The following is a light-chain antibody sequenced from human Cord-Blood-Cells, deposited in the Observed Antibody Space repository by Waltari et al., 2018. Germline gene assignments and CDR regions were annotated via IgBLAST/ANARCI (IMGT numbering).Light chain of an antibody. CDR2: GAS. CDR1: QSVSSSY. Sequence: EIVLTQSPGTLSLSPGERATLSCRASQSVSSSYLAWYQQKPGQAPRLLIYGASSRATGIPDRVSGSGSGTDFTLTISRLDPEDFAVYYWQQYGSSRTFGQGTKVEIK. J-gene: IGKJ1*01. V-gene: IGKV3-20*01. CDR3: QQYGSSRT.